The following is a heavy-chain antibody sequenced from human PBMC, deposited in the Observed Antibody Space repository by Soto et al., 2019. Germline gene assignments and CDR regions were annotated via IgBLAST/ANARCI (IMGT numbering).Heavy chain of an antibody. CDR1: GYTFTSYD. CDR3: ARGNGRYFDWLARYFDY. J-gene: IGHJ4*02. D-gene: IGHD3-9*01. CDR2: MNPNSGNT. Sequence: QVQLVQSGAEVKKPGASVKVSCKASGYTFTSYDINWVRQATGQGLEWMGWMNPNSGNTGYAQKFQGRVTMTRNTSISTAYMELSSLRSEDTAVYYCARGNGRYFDWLARYFDYWGQGTLVNVSS. V-gene: IGHV1-8*01.